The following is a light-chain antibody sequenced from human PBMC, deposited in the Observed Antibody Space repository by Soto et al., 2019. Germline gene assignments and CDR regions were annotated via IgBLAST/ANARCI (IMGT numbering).Light chain of an antibody. V-gene: IGLV1-44*01. CDR1: GSNIGSHT. Sequence: QSVLTQPPSASGTPGQRVTISCSGSGSNIGSHTVNWYQQLPETAPKLLIYTDDQRPSAVPDRFSGSKSGTSASLAISGLQSEDEADYHCVTWDDSLNGPVFGGGTKLTVL. CDR2: TDD. CDR3: VTWDDSLNGPV. J-gene: IGLJ2*01.